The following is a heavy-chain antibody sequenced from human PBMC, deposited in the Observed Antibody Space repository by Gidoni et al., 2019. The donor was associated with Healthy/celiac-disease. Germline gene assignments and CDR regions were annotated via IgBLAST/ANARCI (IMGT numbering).Heavy chain of an antibody. V-gene: IGHV1-69*01. CDR2: IIPIFGTA. CDR3: ARDPRADDYGDYVSLPTDY. D-gene: IGHD4-17*01. J-gene: IGHJ4*02. Sequence: QVQLVQSGAEVKKPGSSVKVSCKASGGTFSSYAISWVRQAPGQGLEWMGGIIPIFGTANYAQKFQGRVTITADESTSTAYMELSSLRSEDTAVYYCARDPRADDYGDYVSLPTDYWGQGTLVTVSS. CDR1: GGTFSSYA.